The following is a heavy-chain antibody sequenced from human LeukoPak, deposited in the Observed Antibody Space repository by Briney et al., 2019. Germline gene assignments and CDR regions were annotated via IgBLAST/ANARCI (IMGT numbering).Heavy chain of an antibody. CDR2: INCNSVHI. J-gene: IGHJ4*02. V-gene: IGHV3-9*01. D-gene: IGHD1-14*01. Sequence: PGRSLRLSCAASGFTFNDYDINWVRQLPGKGLEWVSGINCNSVHIGYADSVKGRFTISRDSAQNSVHLQMNSLRPEDTAFYYCSNSRPDSYIDSWGQGTLVTVST. CDR1: GFTFNDYD. CDR3: SNSRPDSYIDS.